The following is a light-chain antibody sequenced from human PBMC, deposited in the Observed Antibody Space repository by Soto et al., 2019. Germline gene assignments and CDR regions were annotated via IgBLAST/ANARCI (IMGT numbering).Light chain of an antibody. CDR2: AAS. V-gene: IGKV1-39*01. CDR1: QSISDN. Sequence: MTQSPTALSSSLAGRVTLSCRASQSISDNLDWYQQKPGKAPKLLIFAASTLEPGVPSRFSGSRSGTDFTLTISSLQSEDFAVYYCQQSYSSPPTFGQGTKVDIK. J-gene: IGKJ1*01. CDR3: QQSYSSPPT.